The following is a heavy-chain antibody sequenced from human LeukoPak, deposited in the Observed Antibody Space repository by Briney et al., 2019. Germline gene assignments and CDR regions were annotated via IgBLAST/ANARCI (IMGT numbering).Heavy chain of an antibody. CDR1: GYTFSSYG. Sequence: ASVKVSCKASGYTFSSYGMSWVRQAPGQELEWMGWISSYNGNTHYAQKVQGRVTMTTDTSTSTAYMELRSLRSDDTAVYYCARYYYDSSGYNFLFFDYWGQGTLVTVSS. CDR3: ARYYYDSSGYNFLFFDY. V-gene: IGHV1-18*01. J-gene: IGHJ4*02. CDR2: ISSYNGNT. D-gene: IGHD3-22*01.